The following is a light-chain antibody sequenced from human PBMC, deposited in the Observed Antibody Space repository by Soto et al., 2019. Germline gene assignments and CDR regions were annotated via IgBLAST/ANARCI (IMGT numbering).Light chain of an antibody. CDR1: SSDVGAYHY. Sequence: QSVLTQPRSVSGSPGQSVTISCTGTSSDVGAYHYVSWYQQHPGKAPKLMIYDVSKRPSGVPDRFSGSKSGNTASLTISGLQAEDEADYYCCSYAGSYTLIFGGGTKVTVL. J-gene: IGLJ2*01. CDR2: DVS. V-gene: IGLV2-11*01. CDR3: CSYAGSYTLI.